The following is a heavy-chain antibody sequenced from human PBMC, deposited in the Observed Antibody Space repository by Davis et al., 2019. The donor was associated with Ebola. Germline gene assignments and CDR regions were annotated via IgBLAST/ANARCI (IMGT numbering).Heavy chain of an antibody. Sequence: ASVKVSCKASGYTFTNYSLTWVRQAPGQGLEWMGMINPGAGGTTYAQKFQGRVTVTRDTSTSTVYMELNSLRFEDTAVYYCAREVIGHDYWGQGTLVSVSS. CDR3: AREVIGHDY. V-gene: IGHV1-46*01. CDR2: INPGAGGT. D-gene: IGHD2-21*01. J-gene: IGHJ4*02. CDR1: GYTFTNYS.